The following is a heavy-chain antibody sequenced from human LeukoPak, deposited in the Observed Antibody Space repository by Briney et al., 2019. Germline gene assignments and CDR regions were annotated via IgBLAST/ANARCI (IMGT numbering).Heavy chain of an antibody. V-gene: IGHV3-7*03. D-gene: IGHD6-13*01. J-gene: IGHJ4*02. CDR2: IKQDGSEK. Sequence: GGSLRLSCAASGFTFSSYWMSWVRQAPGKGLEWVANIKQDGSEKYYADSVKGRFTISRDDSKNTLYLQMNSLRAEDTAIYYCARDPGTLATYFDYWGPGTLVTVSS. CDR3: ARDPGTLATYFDY. CDR1: GFTFSSYW.